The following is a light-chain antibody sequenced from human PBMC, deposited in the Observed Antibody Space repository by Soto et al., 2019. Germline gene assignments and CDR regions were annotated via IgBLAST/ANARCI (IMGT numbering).Light chain of an antibody. Sequence: PWDRATLSCRSSQSAYSSYLSWYQQKPGQAPRLLIYGASNRATGIPDRFSGSGSGTEFTLTISSLQPDDFATYYCQQYNSYPYTFGQGTRLEIK. CDR2: GAS. J-gene: IGKJ5*01. V-gene: IGKV3D-7*01. CDR3: QQYNSYPYT. CDR1: QSAYSSY.